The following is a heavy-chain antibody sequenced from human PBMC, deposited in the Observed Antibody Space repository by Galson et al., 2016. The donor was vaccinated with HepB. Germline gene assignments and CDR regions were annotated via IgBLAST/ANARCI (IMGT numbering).Heavy chain of an antibody. D-gene: IGHD1-26*01. CDR2: VYFSGTT. CDR3: AKSKVDSGGYWFFDF. Sequence: SETLSLTCGVSGVSISNSNSYWGWIRQPPGKGLQWIGTVYFSGTTYYSPSLKGRVTMSIDSAKNQFSLKLTSVTAADTAIYFCAKSKVDSGGYWFFDFWGQGALITVSS. CDR1: GVSISNSNSY. V-gene: IGHV4-39*07. J-gene: IGHJ4*02.